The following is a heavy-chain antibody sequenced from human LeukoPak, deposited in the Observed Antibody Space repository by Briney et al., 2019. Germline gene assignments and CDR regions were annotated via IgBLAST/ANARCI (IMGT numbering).Heavy chain of an antibody. V-gene: IGHV3-7*01. J-gene: IGHJ5*02. CDR2: IKQDGSVQ. D-gene: IGHD6-19*01. CDR1: KFTFSSYW. Sequence: GGSLRLSCAASKFTFSSYWTSWVRQAPGKGLEWVANIKQDGSVQFYMDSLKGRFSVSRDNAKNSLYLQMNGLRVEDTAVYYCTRLQIAVAGPNWFDPWGQGTLVTVSS. CDR3: TRLQIAVAGPNWFDP.